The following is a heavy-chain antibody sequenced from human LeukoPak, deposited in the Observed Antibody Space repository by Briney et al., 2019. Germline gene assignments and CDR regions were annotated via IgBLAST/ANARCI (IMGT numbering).Heavy chain of an antibody. D-gene: IGHD5-18*01. CDR3: ARARIQLWSLFDY. CDR2: IYTSGSN. CDR1: GGSISSGSYC. Sequence: TLSLTCTVSGGSISSGSYCWCWIRQPAGKGLEWIGRIYTSGSNNYNPSLKSGATISVDTSKNQFSLKLSSVTAADTAVYYCARARIQLWSLFDYWGQGTRVTVSS. V-gene: IGHV4-61*02. J-gene: IGHJ4*02.